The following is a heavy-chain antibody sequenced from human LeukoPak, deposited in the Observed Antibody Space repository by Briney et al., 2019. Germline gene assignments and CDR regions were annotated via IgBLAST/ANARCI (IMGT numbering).Heavy chain of an antibody. CDR2: ISYDGSNK. V-gene: IGHV3-30*14. J-gene: IGHJ4*02. D-gene: IGHD3-16*01. Sequence: GGSLRLSCAASGFTFSSYAMHWVRQAPGKGLEWVAVISYDGSNKYYADSVKGRFTISIDNSKNTLYLQMNSLRAEDTAVYYCARRAGAYTHPYDYWGQGTLVTVSS. CDR1: GFTFSSYA. CDR3: ARRAGAYTHPYDY.